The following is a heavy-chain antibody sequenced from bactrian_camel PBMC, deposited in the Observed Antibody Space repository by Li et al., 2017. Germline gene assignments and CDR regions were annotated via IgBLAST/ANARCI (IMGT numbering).Heavy chain of an antibody. CDR2: IDSDGST. V-gene: IGHV3S26*01. Sequence: HVQLVESGGGLVQPGGSLRLSCAVSGYTSSDFCMDWFRQAPGKEREGVAAIDSDGSTSYADSVKGRFTISQDNAKNTLYLQMNSLKPEDTAMYYCADLKSGTEVAGRTRCGDFGYWGQGTQVTVS. CDR3: ADLKSGTEVAGRTRCGDFGY. D-gene: IGHD6*01. J-gene: IGHJ6*01. CDR1: GYTSSDFC.